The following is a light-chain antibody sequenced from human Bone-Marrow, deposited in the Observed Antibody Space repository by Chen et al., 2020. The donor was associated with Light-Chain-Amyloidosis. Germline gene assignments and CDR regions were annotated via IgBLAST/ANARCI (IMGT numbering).Light chain of an antibody. CDR3: QVWDRSSDRPV. Sequence: SYVLTQPSSVSVATGQTATIACGGYNIGSTSVHWYQQTPGQAPLLVVYDDSDRPSGIPERLSGSNSGNTATLTISRVEAGDEADYYCQVWDRSSDRPVFGGGTKLTVL. J-gene: IGLJ3*02. CDR1: NIGSTS. V-gene: IGLV3-21*02. CDR2: DDS.